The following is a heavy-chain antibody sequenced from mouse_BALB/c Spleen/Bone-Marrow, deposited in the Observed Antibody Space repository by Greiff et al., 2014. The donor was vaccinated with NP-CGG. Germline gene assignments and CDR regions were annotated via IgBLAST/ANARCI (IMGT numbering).Heavy chain of an antibody. V-gene: IGHV1-14*01. CDR3: ARKVWYYATDY. CDR1: GYTFTSYV. D-gene: IGHD2-10*02. Sequence: EVQLQQSGPELVKPGASVKMSCKASGYTFTSYVMHWVKQKPGQGLEWIGYINPYNDGTKYNEKFKGKATLTSDKSSSTAYMELSSLTSEDSAVYYCARKVWYYATDYWGQGTSVTVSS. CDR2: INPYNDGT. J-gene: IGHJ4*01.